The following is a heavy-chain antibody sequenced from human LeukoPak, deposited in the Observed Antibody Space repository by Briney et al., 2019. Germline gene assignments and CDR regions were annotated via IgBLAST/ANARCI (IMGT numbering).Heavy chain of an antibody. V-gene: IGHV3-30*19. D-gene: IGHD3-9*01. CDR2: ISYDGSNK. CDR3: ARDPDEYYDILTGRDDAFDI. J-gene: IGHJ3*02. CDR1: GFTFSTYG. Sequence: GRSLRLSCAASGFTFSTYGMHWVRQAPGKGLEWVAVISYDGSNKYYADSVKGRFTISRDNSKNALYLQMNSLRAEDTAVYYCARDPDEYYDILTGRDDAFDIWGQGTMVTVSS.